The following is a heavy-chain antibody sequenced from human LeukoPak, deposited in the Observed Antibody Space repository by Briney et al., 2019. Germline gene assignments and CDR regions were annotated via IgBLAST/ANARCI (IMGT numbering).Heavy chain of an antibody. J-gene: IGHJ6*02. D-gene: IGHD5-18*01. V-gene: IGHV3-30*18. CDR1: GFTFSSCG. CDR3: AKGTGYSYGFFYYGMDV. Sequence: SGGSLRLSCAASGFTFSSCGMHWVRQAPGKGLEWVGVISYDGSNKYYADSVKGRFTISRDNSKNTLYLQMNSLRAEDTAVYYCAKGTGYSYGFFYYGMDVWGQGTTVTFSS. CDR2: ISYDGSNK.